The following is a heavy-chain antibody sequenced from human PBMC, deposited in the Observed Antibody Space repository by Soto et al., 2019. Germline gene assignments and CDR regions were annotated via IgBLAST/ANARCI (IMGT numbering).Heavy chain of an antibody. CDR2: ISHSGST. D-gene: IGHD5-12*01. V-gene: IGHV4-4*02. J-gene: IGHJ4*02. CDR3: ARAAYSGYDARGLDY. CDR1: GDSISSSFW. Sequence: SETLSLTCAVSGDSISSSFWWSWVRQPPGKGLEWIGEISHSGSTNYNPSLKSRVTISVDKSKNQFSLNLSSVTAADTAVYYCARAAYSGYDARGLDYWGRGTLVTAPQ.